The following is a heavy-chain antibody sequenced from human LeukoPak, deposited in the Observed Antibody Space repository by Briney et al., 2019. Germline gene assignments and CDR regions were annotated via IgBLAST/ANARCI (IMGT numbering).Heavy chain of an antibody. CDR2: IYYSGST. V-gene: IGHV4-39*07. D-gene: IGHD3-22*01. Sequence: SETLSLTCTVSGGSISTSSYYWGWIRQPPGKRLEWIGYIYYSGSTYYNPSLKSRVTISVDTSKNQFSLKLSSVTAADTAVYYCAREYPAMIGRDWFDPWGQGTLVTVSS. CDR1: GGSISTSSYY. J-gene: IGHJ5*02. CDR3: AREYPAMIGRDWFDP.